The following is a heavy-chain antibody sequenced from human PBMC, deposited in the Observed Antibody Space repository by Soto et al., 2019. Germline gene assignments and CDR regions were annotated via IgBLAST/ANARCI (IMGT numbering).Heavy chain of an antibody. D-gene: IGHD5-18*01. Sequence: GSLRLSCEASGFSFSSFAMNWVLQSPGRGLEWVSYISDDGASIYYADSLKGRFTISRDNAKNSLFLQMNNLRAEDTAVYYCARENSVQAWLHHFDHWGLGTLVTVSS. V-gene: IGHV3-48*03. CDR2: ISDDGASI. CDR1: GFSFSSFA. J-gene: IGHJ4*02. CDR3: ARENSVQAWLHHFDH.